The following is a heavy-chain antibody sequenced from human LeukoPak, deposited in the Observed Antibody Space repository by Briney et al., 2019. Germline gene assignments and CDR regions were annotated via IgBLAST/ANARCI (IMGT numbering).Heavy chain of an antibody. D-gene: IGHD6-13*01. CDR2: ISYDGSNK. CDR1: GFTFSSYG. J-gene: IGHJ4*02. Sequence: GGSLRLSCAASGFTFSSYGMHWVRQAPGKGLEWVAVISYDGSNKYYADSVKGRFTISRDNSKNTLYLQMNSLRAEDTAVYYCAKDRAGRSSWLDYWGQGRLVTVSS. V-gene: IGHV3-30*18. CDR3: AKDRAGRSSWLDY.